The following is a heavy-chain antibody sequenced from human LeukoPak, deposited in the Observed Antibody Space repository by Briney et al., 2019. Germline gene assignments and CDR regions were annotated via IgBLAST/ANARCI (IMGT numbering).Heavy chain of an antibody. V-gene: IGHV3-74*01. CDR3: WSLDH. Sequence: PGGALRLSCAASGFTFSSYWMHWVRQAPGKGLVWVSGINSDGSSTNYADSVKGRFTISRDNAKNTLYLQMNSLRAEDTAVYHCWSLDHWGQGTLVTVSS. CDR2: INSDGSST. J-gene: IGHJ4*02. CDR1: GFTFSSYW.